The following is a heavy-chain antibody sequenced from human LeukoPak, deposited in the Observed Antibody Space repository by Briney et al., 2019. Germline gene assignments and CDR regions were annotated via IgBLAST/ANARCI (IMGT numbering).Heavy chain of an antibody. V-gene: IGHV4-4*02. CDR3: ARGAVVPAALDY. J-gene: IGHJ4*02. CDR2: IYHSGST. Sequence: PSETLSLTCAVSGGSIKSNNWWSWVRQPPGKGLEWIGEIYHSGSTNYNPSLESRVTVSVDKSKNQFSLDLSSVTAADTAVYYCARGAVVPAALDYWGQGTLVTVSS. D-gene: IGHD2-2*01. CDR1: GGSIKSNNW.